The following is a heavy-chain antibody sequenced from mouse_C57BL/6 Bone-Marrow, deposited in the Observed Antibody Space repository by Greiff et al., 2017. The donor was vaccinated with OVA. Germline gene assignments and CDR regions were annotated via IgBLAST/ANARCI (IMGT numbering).Heavy chain of an antibody. V-gene: IGHV1-53*01. D-gene: IGHD1-1*01. Sequence: VQLQHPGTELVKPGASVKLSCKASGYTFTSYWMHWVKQRPGQGLEWIGNINPSNGGTNYNEKFKSKATLTVDKSSSTAYMQLSSLTSEYSAVYYCARPDYYGGSLFAYWGQGTLVTVSA. J-gene: IGHJ3*01. CDR2: INPSNGGT. CDR3: ARPDYYGGSLFAY. CDR1: GYTFTSYW.